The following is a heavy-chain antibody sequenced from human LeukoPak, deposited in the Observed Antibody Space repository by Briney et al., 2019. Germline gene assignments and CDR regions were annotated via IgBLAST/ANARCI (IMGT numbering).Heavy chain of an antibody. D-gene: IGHD3-10*01. CDR2: INPNSGGT. CDR1: GYSFTGYY. CDR3: ARDTYYYGSGSYFRVDY. J-gene: IGHJ4*02. V-gene: IGHV1-2*02. Sequence: ASVKVSCKASGYSFTGYYMHWVRQAPGQGLEYMGWINPNSGGTNYAQKFQGRVTMTRDTSISTAYMELSRLRSDDTAVYYCARDTYYYGSGSYFRVDYWGQGTLVTVSS.